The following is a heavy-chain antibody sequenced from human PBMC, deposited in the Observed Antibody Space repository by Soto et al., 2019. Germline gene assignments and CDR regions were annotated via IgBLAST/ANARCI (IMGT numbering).Heavy chain of an antibody. Sequence: EVQLLESGGGLVQPGGSLRLSCAASGFTFSSYAMSWVRQAPGKGLEWVSAISGSGGSTYYADSVKGRFTISRDNSKNTLNLQMNSLRAEDMAVYYCAKESRPYQPLVYAFDIWGKGTMVTVST. CDR1: GFTFSSYA. V-gene: IGHV3-23*01. CDR2: ISGSGGST. CDR3: AKESRPYQPLVYAFDI. D-gene: IGHD6-6*01. J-gene: IGHJ3*02.